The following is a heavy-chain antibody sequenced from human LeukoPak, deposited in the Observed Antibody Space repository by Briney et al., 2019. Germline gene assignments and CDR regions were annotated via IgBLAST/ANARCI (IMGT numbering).Heavy chain of an antibody. V-gene: IGHV3-53*01. D-gene: IGHD1-26*01. Sequence: GGSLRLSCAASGFIVSSNYMSWVRQAPGKGLEWVSVIYSGGSTYYADSVKGRFTISRDNSKNTLYLQMNSLRAEDTAVYYCATGSYFPGAMGYWGQGTLVTVSS. J-gene: IGHJ4*02. CDR2: IYSGGST. CDR3: ATGSYFPGAMGY. CDR1: GFIVSSNY.